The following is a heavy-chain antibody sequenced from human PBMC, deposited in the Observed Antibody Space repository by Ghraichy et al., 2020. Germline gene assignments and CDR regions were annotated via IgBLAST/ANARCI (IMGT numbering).Heavy chain of an antibody. J-gene: IGHJ4*02. CDR1: GFTFSHYW. D-gene: IGHD2-15*01. Sequence: GSLRLSCAASGFTFSHYWMHWVRQAPGKGLVWVSHINGDGTIIHYADSVKDRFTISRDNAQNTLYLQMNSLRAEDTAVYYCARGGPVYCSGVRCYFGDYWGQGTLVTVSS. CDR3: ARGGPVYCSGVRCYFGDY. V-gene: IGHV3-74*01. CDR2: INGDGTII.